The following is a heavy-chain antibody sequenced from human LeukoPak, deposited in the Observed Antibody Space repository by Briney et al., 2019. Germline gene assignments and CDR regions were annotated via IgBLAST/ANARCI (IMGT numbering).Heavy chain of an antibody. CDR1: GGSISSGGYY. D-gene: IGHD3-10*01. V-gene: IGHV4-31*03. J-gene: IGHJ3*02. CDR2: IYYSGST. Sequence: PSETLSLTCTVSGGSISSGGYYWSWLRQRPGKGLEWIGYIYYSGSTYYNPSLKSRVTISVDTSKNQFSLKLSSVTAADTAVYYCARETAYYYGSGKVGTHAFDIWGQGTMVTVSS. CDR3: ARETAYYYGSGKVGTHAFDI.